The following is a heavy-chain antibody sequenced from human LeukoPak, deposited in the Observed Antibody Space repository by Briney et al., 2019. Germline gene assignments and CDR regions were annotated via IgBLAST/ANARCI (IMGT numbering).Heavy chain of an antibody. CDR2: TNNDGSST. CDR3: TRSVFHDYFDC. V-gene: IGHV3-74*01. Sequence: GGSLRLSCVASGFTFSNYWIHWVRQAPGKGLVWVSRTNNDGSSTTYADFVKGRFTSSRDNAKNTLYLQMDSLRAEDTAVYYCTRSVFHDYFDCWGQGTLVTVYS. J-gene: IGHJ4*02. D-gene: IGHD3-10*02. CDR1: GFTFSNYW.